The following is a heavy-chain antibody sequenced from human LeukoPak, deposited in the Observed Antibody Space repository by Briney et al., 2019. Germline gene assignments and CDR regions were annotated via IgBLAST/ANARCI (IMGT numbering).Heavy chain of an antibody. J-gene: IGHJ4*02. CDR1: GYTFTDYY. V-gene: IGHV1-2*06. D-gene: IGHD6-13*01. Sequence: ASVKVSCKASGYTFTDYYILWVRQAPGQGLEWMGRINPNSGGTNYAQKFQGRVTMTRDTSISTAYMELSRLTSDDTAVYYCARVLIPTYINNWYGSDYWGQGTLFKVSS. CDR2: INPNSGGT. CDR3: ARVLIPTYINNWYGSDY.